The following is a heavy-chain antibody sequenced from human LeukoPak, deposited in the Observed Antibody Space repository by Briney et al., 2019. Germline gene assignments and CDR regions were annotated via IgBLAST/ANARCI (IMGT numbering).Heavy chain of an antibody. Sequence: GGSPRLSCAASGFTFSSYGITWVRQAPGKGLEWVSTISATGGSTYYADSVKGRFTISRDNSKDTLYLQMNSLRGEDTAVYYCAKGGYSSGWRNYLDYWGQGTLVTVSS. J-gene: IGHJ4*02. V-gene: IGHV3-23*01. CDR2: ISATGGST. CDR1: GFTFSSYG. D-gene: IGHD6-19*01. CDR3: AKGGYSSGWRNYLDY.